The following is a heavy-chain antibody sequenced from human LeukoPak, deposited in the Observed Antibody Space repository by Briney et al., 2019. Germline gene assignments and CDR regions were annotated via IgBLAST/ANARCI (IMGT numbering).Heavy chain of an antibody. CDR2: INHSGST. V-gene: IGHV4-34*01. Sequence: SETLPLTCAVYGGSFSGYYWSWIRQPPGKGLEWIGEINHSGSTNYNPSLKSRVTISVDTSKNQFSLKLSSVTAADTAVYYCARGSLLVPAAIIAEYYFDYWGQGTLVTVSS. D-gene: IGHD2-2*02. J-gene: IGHJ4*02. CDR1: GGSFSGYY. CDR3: ARGSLLVPAAIIAEYYFDY.